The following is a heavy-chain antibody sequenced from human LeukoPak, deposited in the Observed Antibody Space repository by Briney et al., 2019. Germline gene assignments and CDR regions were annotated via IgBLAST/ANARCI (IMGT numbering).Heavy chain of an antibody. CDR2: ISSSSSTI. Sequence: GGSLRLSCAASGFTFSSYSMNWVRQAPGKGLEWVSYISSSSSTIYYADSVKGRFTISRDNAKNSLYLQMNSLRAEDTAVYYCARGGEWEPFDYWGQGTLVTVSS. CDR1: GFTFSSYS. D-gene: IGHD1-26*01. J-gene: IGHJ4*02. V-gene: IGHV3-48*01. CDR3: ARGGEWEPFDY.